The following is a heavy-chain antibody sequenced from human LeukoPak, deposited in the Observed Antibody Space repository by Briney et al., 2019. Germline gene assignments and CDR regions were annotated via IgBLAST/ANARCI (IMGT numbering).Heavy chain of an antibody. CDR2: ITGGGGST. CDR1: GFTFSSYA. J-gene: IGHJ4*02. Sequence: GGSLRLSCAASGFTFSSYAMSWVRQAPGKGLEWVSDITGGGGSTYYADSVKGRFTISRDNSKNTLYLQMNSLRAEDTAVYFCVKLSGYPGAYWGQGTLVTVSS. V-gene: IGHV3-23*01. CDR3: VKLSGYPGAY. D-gene: IGHD3-22*01.